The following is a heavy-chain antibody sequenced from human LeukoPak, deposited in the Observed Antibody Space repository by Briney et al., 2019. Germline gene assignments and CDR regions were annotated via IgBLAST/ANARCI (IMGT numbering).Heavy chain of an antibody. Sequence: SETLSLTCTVSGGSISSYCWNWIRQPPGKGLEWIGEINHSGGSNYNPSLKSRVTISVDTSKNQFSLKLTSVTAADTAVYYCARNRDGYNSDYWGRGTLVTVSS. D-gene: IGHD5-24*01. J-gene: IGHJ4*02. CDR3: ARNRDGYNSDY. V-gene: IGHV4-34*01. CDR2: INHSGGS. CDR1: GGSISSYC.